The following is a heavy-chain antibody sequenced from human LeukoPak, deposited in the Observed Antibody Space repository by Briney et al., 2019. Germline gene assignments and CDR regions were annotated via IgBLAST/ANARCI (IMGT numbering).Heavy chain of an antibody. V-gene: IGHV3-30*03. Sequence: GGSLRLSCAASGFTFSTYGMHWVRQAPGKGLEWVAVISYDGSNKYYADSVKGRFTISRGNSKNTLYLQMNGLTAEDTAMYYCARDSYQDYYGRFDPWGQGTLVIVSS. CDR1: GFTFSTYG. CDR3: ARDSYQDYYGRFDP. D-gene: IGHD3-10*01. CDR2: ISYDGSNK. J-gene: IGHJ5*02.